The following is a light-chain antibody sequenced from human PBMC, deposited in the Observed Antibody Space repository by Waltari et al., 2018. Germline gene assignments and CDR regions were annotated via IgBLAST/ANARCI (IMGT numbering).Light chain of an antibody. V-gene: IGKV2D-29*01. CDR1: QSLLHTDGKTY. Sequence: EIVMTQTTLSLSVTPGQPASISCKSSQSLLHTDGKTYLYWYLQKPGQPRQLMIYEVSNRLCGVPDRFRCSSSGTDFTLNISLVVSEEVGVYYCMQSRDFPVTLGGGTKVEI. J-gene: IGKJ4*01. CDR2: EVS. CDR3: MQSRDFPVT.